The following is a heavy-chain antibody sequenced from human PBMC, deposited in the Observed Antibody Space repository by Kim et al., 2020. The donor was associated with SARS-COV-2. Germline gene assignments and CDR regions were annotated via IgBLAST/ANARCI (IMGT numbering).Heavy chain of an antibody. D-gene: IGHD3-10*01. J-gene: IGHJ4*02. V-gene: IGHV4-30-2*04. CDR3: ARGGFNYGLFDY. Sequence: YYNPSLKSRVTTSVDTSKSQFSLKLSSVTAADTAVYYCARGGFNYGLFDYWGQGILVTVSS.